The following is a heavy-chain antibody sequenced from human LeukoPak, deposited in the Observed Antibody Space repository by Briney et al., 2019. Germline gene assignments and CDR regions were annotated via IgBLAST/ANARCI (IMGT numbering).Heavy chain of an antibody. CDR2: ISSTSTYI. V-gene: IGHV3-21*01. J-gene: IGHJ5*02. D-gene: IGHD6-13*01. CDR3: ARNPVRISGGGPHWFDP. CDR1: GFSLNTFG. Sequence: GGSLRLSRTASGFSLNTFGMNWVRQAPGEGLEWVSSISSTSTYIYYADSVKGRFTISRDNAKNSLYLQMDSLRPEDTAVYYCARNPVRISGGGPHWFDPWGQGALVTVSS.